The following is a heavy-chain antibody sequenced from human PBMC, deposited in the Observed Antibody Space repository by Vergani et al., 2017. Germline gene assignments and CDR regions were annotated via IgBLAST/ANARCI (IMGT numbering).Heavy chain of an antibody. CDR1: GGSISSHH. D-gene: IGHD4-17*01. CDR2: IHTSGST. J-gene: IGHJ3*01. Sequence: QVPLQESGPGLVKPSETLSLTCTVSGGSISSHHWSWIRQPAGKGLEWIGRIHTSGSTNYNPSRKSRVPMSVDTSKNQYSLKLSSVPAADTAVYYCAWGPDEPYVNGDYAEAFDVWGQGTMVTVSS. V-gene: IGHV4-4*07. CDR3: AWGPDEPYVNGDYAEAFDV.